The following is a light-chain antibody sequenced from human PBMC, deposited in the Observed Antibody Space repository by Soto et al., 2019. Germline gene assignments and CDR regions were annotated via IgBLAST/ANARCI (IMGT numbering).Light chain of an antibody. J-gene: IGKJ4*01. CDR1: QSVSRSY. V-gene: IGKV3-20*01. CDR2: GAS. Sequence: EIVLTQSPGTLSLSPGERATLSCRASQSVSRSYLAWYQQKPGQAPRLLLYGASSRATGIPDRFIGSGSGSDFTLTISRLAPEDFAVYYCHQADSSTLTFGGGTKVEIK. CDR3: HQADSSTLT.